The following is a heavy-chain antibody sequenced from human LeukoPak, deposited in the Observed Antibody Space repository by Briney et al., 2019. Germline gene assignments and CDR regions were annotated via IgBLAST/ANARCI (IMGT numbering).Heavy chain of an antibody. D-gene: IGHD3-22*01. CDR2: IWYDGSNK. Sequence: GGSLRLSCAASGFTFSSYGMHWVRQAPGKGLEWVAVIWYDGSNKYYADSVKGRFTISRDNSKNTLYLQMNSLRAEDTAVYYCARDNYYDSSGYYRYYFDYWGQGTLVTVSS. V-gene: IGHV3-33*01. CDR3: ARDNYYDSSGYYRYYFDY. CDR1: GFTFSSYG. J-gene: IGHJ4*02.